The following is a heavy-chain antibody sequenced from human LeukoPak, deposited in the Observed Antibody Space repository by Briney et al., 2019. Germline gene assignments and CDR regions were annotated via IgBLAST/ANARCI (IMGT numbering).Heavy chain of an antibody. Sequence: GGSLRLSCTASGFTFGDYAMSWFRQAPGKGLEWVGFIRSKAYGGTTEYAASVKGRFTISRDDSKSIAYLQMNSLKTEDTAVYYCTRDRQWPVPHDAFDIWGQGTMVTVSS. J-gene: IGHJ3*02. CDR2: IRSKAYGGTT. D-gene: IGHD6-19*01. CDR3: TRDRQWPVPHDAFDI. V-gene: IGHV3-49*03. CDR1: GFTFGDYA.